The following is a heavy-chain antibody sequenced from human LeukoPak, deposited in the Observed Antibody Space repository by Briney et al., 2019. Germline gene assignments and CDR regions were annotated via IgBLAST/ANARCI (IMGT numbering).Heavy chain of an antibody. D-gene: IGHD1-26*01. Sequence: GGSLRLSCAASGFTFSRYNMNWVRQAPGKGLEWVSSITSSSTYIYYADSVKGRFTISRDNARNSLSLQMNSLRAEDTAVYYCARDPYSGSYGNEYYYYMDVWGKGTTVTISS. V-gene: IGHV3-21*01. CDR1: GFTFSRYN. CDR2: ITSSSTYI. CDR3: ARDPYSGSYGNEYYYYMDV. J-gene: IGHJ6*03.